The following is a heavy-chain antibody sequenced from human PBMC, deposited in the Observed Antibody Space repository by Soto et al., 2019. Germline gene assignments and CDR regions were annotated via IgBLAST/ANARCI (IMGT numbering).Heavy chain of an antibody. V-gene: IGHV4-39*01. CDR1: GGSISSSSYY. Sequence: SETLSLTCTVSGGSISSSSYYWGWIRQPPGKGLEWIGSIYYSGSTYYNPSLKSRVTISVDTSKNQFSLKLSSVTAADTAVYYCARHKNGPREFDYWGQGTLVTVSS. CDR2: IYYSGST. D-gene: IGHD3-10*01. J-gene: IGHJ4*02. CDR3: ARHKNGPREFDY.